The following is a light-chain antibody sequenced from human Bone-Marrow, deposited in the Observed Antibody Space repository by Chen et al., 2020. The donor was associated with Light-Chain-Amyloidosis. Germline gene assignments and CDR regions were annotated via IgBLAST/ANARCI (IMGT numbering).Light chain of an antibody. J-gene: IGLJ2*01. V-gene: IGLV3-25*03. CDR3: QSADSSGTYEVI. CDR2: RDT. Sequence: SYELTQPPSSSVSPGQTARITCSGDDLPTKYPDWYQQKPGQAPVLVIHRDTERPSGISERFSGYSSGTTATLTISGVQAEDEADYHCQSADSSGTYEVIFGGGTKLTVL. CDR1: DLPTKY.